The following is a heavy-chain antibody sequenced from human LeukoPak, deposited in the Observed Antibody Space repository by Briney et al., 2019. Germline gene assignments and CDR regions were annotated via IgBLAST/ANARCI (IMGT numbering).Heavy chain of an antibody. CDR3: ARGGDFLYYYYGMDV. J-gene: IGHJ6*02. Sequence: GGSLRLSCAASGFTFSSYAMHWVRQAPGKGLEWVAVISYDGSNKYYADSVKGRFTISRDNSKNTLYLQMNRLRAEDTAVFYCARGGDFLYYYYGMDVWGQRTSVTVSS. CDR2: ISYDGSNK. CDR1: GFTFSSYA. V-gene: IGHV3-30-3*01. D-gene: IGHD4-17*01.